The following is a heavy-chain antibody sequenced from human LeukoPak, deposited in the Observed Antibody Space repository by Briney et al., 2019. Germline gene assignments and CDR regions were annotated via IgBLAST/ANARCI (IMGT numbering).Heavy chain of an antibody. J-gene: IGHJ4*02. D-gene: IGHD5-24*01. CDR1: GFTFSSYS. V-gene: IGHV3-48*02. CDR2: VTNCSTTT. CDR3: ARADRDGNKRFLD. Sequence: GGPLRLSCAASGFTFSSYSVIWARQAPGKGLEWVSYVTNCSTTTYYADSVKGRFTISRDNGKNFVSLPMNSLREEDTAVYYCARADRDGNKRFLDWGQGTLVT.